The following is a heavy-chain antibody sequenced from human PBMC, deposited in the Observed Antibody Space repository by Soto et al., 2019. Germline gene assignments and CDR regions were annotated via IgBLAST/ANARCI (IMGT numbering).Heavy chain of an antibody. D-gene: IGHD2-15*01. J-gene: IGHJ4*02. CDR3: ARTSRVVAELYYFDY. Sequence: ASVKVSCKASGYTFTSYDINWARQATGQGLEWMGWMNPNSGNTGYAQKFQGRVTMTRNTSISTAYMELSSLRSEDTAVYFCARTSRVVAELYYFDYWRQGTLVTVSS. CDR1: GYTFTSYD. CDR2: MNPNSGNT. V-gene: IGHV1-8*01.